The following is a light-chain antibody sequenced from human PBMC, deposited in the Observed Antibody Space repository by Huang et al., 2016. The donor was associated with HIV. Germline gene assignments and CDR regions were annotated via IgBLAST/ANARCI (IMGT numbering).Light chain of an antibody. CDR1: QSVSNT. V-gene: IGKV3-11*01. CDR3: QQRTNWPYSYS. Sequence: EIVLTQSPATLSVSPGERVTLSCKASQSVSNTLTWYQQKPGQAPRLLIFDASKRVKGCPARFSGSESGTDFSLTISSLEPGDGAVYFCQQRTNWPYSYSFGQGTKLEI. CDR2: DAS. J-gene: IGKJ2*01.